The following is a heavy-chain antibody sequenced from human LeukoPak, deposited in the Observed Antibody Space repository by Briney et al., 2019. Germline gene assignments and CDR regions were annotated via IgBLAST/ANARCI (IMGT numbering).Heavy chain of an antibody. J-gene: IGHJ6*03. CDR2: MNPNSGNT. D-gene: IGHD2-8*02. CDR1: GYTFTSYD. CDR3: ARGPPGGYYMDV. Sequence: ASVKVTCKASGYTFTSYDINWVRQATGQGLEWMGWMNPNSGNTGYAQKFQGRVTMTRNTSISTAYMELSSLRSEDTAMYYCARGPPGGYYMDVWGKGTTVTVSS. V-gene: IGHV1-8*01.